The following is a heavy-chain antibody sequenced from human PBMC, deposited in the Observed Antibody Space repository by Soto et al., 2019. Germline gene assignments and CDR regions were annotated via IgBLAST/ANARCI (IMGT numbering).Heavy chain of an antibody. Sequence: GGSLRLSCAASRFTFSRYDMHWVRQAPGQGLEWVAVISYDGSDKFYADSVKGRLTVSRDGSRYTVYLQMDSLRPEDTAVYYCAEDRVSRGDYTSHDYWGRGSLVTVSS. J-gene: IGHJ4*02. CDR2: ISYDGSDK. D-gene: IGHD4-17*01. CDR3: AEDRVSRGDYTSHDY. V-gene: IGHV3-30*18. CDR1: RFTFSRYD.